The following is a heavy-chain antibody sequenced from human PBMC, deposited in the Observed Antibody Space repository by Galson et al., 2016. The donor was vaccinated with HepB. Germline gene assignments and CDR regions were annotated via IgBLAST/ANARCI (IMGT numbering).Heavy chain of an antibody. CDR3: ARDSLPVATAQGY. V-gene: IGHV3-30*04. J-gene: IGHJ4*02. CDR1: GFTFSSYA. Sequence: SLRLSCAASGFTFSSYALHWVRQAPGKGLEWVALISPDGRNKYYADSVKGRFTISRDNSKKSLYLQMNSLRPEDTAIYYCARDSLPVATAQGYWGQGTLVTVSS. CDR2: ISPDGRNK. D-gene: IGHD5-12*01.